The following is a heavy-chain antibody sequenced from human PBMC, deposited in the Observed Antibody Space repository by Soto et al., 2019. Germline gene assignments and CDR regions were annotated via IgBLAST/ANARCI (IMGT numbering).Heavy chain of an antibody. J-gene: IGHJ4*02. CDR1: GGTFNTYA. D-gene: IGHD3-10*01. Sequence: QVQLVQSGAEMKKPGWSVKVSCQTSGGTFNTYAMNWVRRAPGQGPEWMGDISPMFGAANYAPKFQGRVTITADESTGTSYMQLSSLTSEDTALYFCAREVQVHTPAFVYWGQGTLVTVSS. V-gene: IGHV1-69*19. CDR3: AREVQVHTPAFVY. CDR2: ISPMFGAA.